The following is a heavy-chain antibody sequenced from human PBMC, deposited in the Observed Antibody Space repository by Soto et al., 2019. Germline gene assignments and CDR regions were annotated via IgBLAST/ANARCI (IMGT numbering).Heavy chain of an antibody. J-gene: IGHJ4*02. Sequence: PSETLSLTCTVSGGSVNSGDYYWSWICQPPGKGLEWIGHIYHSGSTYYNPSLESRVTISIDTSKNQFSLKLSSVTAADTAVYYCARADSSSWYEFDYWGQGALVTVSS. CDR1: GGSVNSGDYY. CDR2: IYHSGST. D-gene: IGHD6-13*01. V-gene: IGHV4-30-4*01. CDR3: ARADSSSWYEFDY.